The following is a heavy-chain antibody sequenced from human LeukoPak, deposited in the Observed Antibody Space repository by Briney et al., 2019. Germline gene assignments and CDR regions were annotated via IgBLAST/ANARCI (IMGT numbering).Heavy chain of an antibody. D-gene: IGHD3-9*01. CDR1: GFTFRSYD. J-gene: IGHJ4*02. V-gene: IGHV3-30*03. CDR3: ALGLVTDY. CDR2: ISYDGSNK. Sequence: GGSLRLSCAASGFTFRSYDMHWVRQAPGKGLQWVAVISYDGSNKYHTDSVKGRFTISRDNSKNTLYLQMNSLRAEDTAVYYCALGLVTDYWGQGTLVTVSS.